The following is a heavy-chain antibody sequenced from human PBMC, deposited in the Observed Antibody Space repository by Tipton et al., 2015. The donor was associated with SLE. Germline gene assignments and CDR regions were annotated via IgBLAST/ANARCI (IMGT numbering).Heavy chain of an antibody. V-gene: IGHV3-23*01. CDR2: ISGSGNTT. Sequence: SLRLSCAASGFTFSSYWMHWVRQAPGKGLEWVSAISGSGNTTYYADSVKGRFTISRDKSKNTLYLQMNSLRADDTAVYYCAKTPYDYVWGSYRRLDYWGQGTLVTVSS. D-gene: IGHD3-16*02. CDR3: AKTPYDYVWGSYRRLDY. J-gene: IGHJ4*02. CDR1: GFTFSSYW.